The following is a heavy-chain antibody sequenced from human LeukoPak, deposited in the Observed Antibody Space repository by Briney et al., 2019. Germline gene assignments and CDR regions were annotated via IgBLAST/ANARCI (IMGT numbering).Heavy chain of an antibody. CDR2: INVYNDNT. CDR1: GYTFPTYG. CDR3: ARYSGWSLKYFDY. V-gene: IGHV1-18*01. Sequence: ASVKVSCKAFGYTFPTYGINWVRQAPGQGLEWIGWINVYNDNTNYAPKLQGRVTLTTDTSTSTAYMELNSLTSDDTAVYYCARYSGWSLKYFDYWGQGTLVTVSS. J-gene: IGHJ4*02. D-gene: IGHD6-19*01.